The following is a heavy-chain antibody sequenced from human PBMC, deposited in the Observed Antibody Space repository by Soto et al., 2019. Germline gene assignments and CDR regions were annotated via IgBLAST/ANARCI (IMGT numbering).Heavy chain of an antibody. D-gene: IGHD3-16*01. J-gene: IGHJ6*02. V-gene: IGHV3-23*01. CDR1: GFTFSNYA. CDR2: FSGSGGGT. CDR3: AKHSHYGGVGYYYYYGMDV. Sequence: GGSLRLSCAAAGFTFSNYAVSWIRQAPGKGLEWVSAFSGSGGGTIYADSVKGRFTLSRDNSKNTLYLQMNSLRAEDTAVYYCAKHSHYGGVGYYYYYGMDVWGQGTTVTVSS.